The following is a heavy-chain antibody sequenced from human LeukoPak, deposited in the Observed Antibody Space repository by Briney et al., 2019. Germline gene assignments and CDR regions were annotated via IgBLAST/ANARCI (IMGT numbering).Heavy chain of an antibody. J-gene: IGHJ3*02. CDR2: IYYSGST. V-gene: IGHV4-59*01. Sequence: SETLSLTCTVSGGSISSYYWSWIRQPPGKGLEWIGYIYYSGSTNYNPSLKSRVTISVDTSKNQFFLKLSSVTAADTAVYYCARGIVVVPAANYDAFDIWGQGTMVTVSS. CDR3: ARGIVVVPAANYDAFDI. CDR1: GGSISSYY. D-gene: IGHD2-2*01.